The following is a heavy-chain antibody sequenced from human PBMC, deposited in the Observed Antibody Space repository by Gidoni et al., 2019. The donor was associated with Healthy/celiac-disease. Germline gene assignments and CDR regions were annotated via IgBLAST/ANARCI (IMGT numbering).Heavy chain of an antibody. V-gene: IGHV4-34*01. CDR3: ARGYYDFWSGYSDGMDV. CDR1: GWSFSGYY. Sequence: VQLQQWGAGLLNPSETLSLTCAVSGWSFSGYYWSWIRQPPGKGLEWIGEINHSGSTNYNPSLKSRVTISVDTSKNQFSLKLSSVTAADTAVYYCARGYYDFWSGYSDGMDVWGQGTTVTVSS. J-gene: IGHJ6*02. D-gene: IGHD3-3*01. CDR2: INHSGST.